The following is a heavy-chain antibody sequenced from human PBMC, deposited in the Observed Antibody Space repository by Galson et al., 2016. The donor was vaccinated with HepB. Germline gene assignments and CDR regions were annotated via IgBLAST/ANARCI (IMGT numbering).Heavy chain of an antibody. CDR2: INHDGSQK. CDR3: ARVRFLEWLYFDY. V-gene: IGHV3-7*03. CDR1: GFTFSSYC. J-gene: IGHJ4*02. D-gene: IGHD3-3*01. Sequence: SLRLSCAASGFTFSSYCMTWVRQAPGKGLEWVANINHDGSQKYYVDSVKGRFTSSRDKANNSLYLQMNSLRAEDTAVYYCARVRFLEWLYFDYWGQGALVTVSS.